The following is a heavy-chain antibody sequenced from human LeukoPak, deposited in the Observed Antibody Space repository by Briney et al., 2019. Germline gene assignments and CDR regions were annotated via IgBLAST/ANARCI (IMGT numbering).Heavy chain of an antibody. CDR3: ARDPPFSSSWSDY. CDR1: GFTLSSYW. CDR2: IKQDGSEK. J-gene: IGHJ4*02. D-gene: IGHD6-13*01. Sequence: GGSLRLSCAASGFTLSSYWMSWVRQAPGKGLEWVANIKQDGSEKYYVDSVKGRFTISRDNGKNSLYLQMNSLRAEDTAVYYCARDPPFSSSWSDYWGQGTLVTVSS. V-gene: IGHV3-7*01.